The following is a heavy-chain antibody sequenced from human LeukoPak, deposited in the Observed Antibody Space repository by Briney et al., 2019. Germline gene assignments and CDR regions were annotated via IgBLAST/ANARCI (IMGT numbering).Heavy chain of an antibody. CDR1: GFSVNNYG. CDR2: ISDSGDFT. Sequence: PGGSLRLSCAASGFSVNNYGMRWVRQAPGKGLKWVSSISDSGDFTSYADSVKGRFTISRDNSKNTLYLQMNSLRAEDTAVYYCASHPGAVVPAAIPFDYWGQGTLVTVSS. CDR3: ASHPGAVVPAAIPFDY. J-gene: IGHJ4*02. V-gene: IGHV3-23*01. D-gene: IGHD2-2*01.